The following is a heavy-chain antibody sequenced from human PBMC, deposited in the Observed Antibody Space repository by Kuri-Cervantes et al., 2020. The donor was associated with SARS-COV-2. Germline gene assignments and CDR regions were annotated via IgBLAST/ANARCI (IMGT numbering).Heavy chain of an antibody. CDR3: AKTGSLGEVDY. J-gene: IGHJ4*02. V-gene: IGHV3-23*01. Sequence: LSLTCAASGFTFSSYAMSWVRQAPGKGLEWVSAISGSGGSTYYADSVKGRFTISRDNSKNTLYLQMNSLRAEDTAVYYCAKTGSLGEVDYWGQGTLVTVSS. CDR2: ISGSGGST. D-gene: IGHD1-26*01. CDR1: GFTFSSYA.